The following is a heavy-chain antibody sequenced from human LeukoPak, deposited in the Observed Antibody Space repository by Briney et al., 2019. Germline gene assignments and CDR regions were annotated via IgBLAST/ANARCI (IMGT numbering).Heavy chain of an antibody. Sequence: GRSLRLSCAASGFTFSSYSMNWVRQAPGKGLEWVSYISSSSSTIYYADSVKGRFTISRDNAKNSLYLQMNSLRAEDTAVYYCARESDIVIVPAALDYWGQGTLVTVSS. D-gene: IGHD2-2*01. CDR3: ARESDIVIVPAALDY. J-gene: IGHJ4*02. CDR2: ISSSSSTI. V-gene: IGHV3-48*01. CDR1: GFTFSSYS.